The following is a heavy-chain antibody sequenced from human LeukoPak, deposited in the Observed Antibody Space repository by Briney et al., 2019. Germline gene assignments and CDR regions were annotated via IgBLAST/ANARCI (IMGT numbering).Heavy chain of an antibody. Sequence: SQTLSLTCAVSGGSISSGGYSWSWIRQPPGTGLEWLGYIYHSGSTYYNPSLKSRVTISVDRSKNQFSLKLSSATAADTAVYYCARGGYSGYVGYFDYWGQGTLVTVSS. CDR3: ARGGYSGYVGYFDY. D-gene: IGHD5-12*01. V-gene: IGHV4-30-2*01. CDR1: GGSISSGGYS. CDR2: IYHSGST. J-gene: IGHJ4*02.